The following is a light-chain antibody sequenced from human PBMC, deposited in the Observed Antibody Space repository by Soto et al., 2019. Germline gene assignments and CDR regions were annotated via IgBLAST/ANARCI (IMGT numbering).Light chain of an antibody. Sequence: QSVLTQPPSVSEAPGQRVTISCTGSSSNIGAGYEAHWYQQVPGTAPKLLIYENKNRPSGVPDRFSGSKSGTSASLAITGLQPEDEAEYYCQSYDSRLSGYVFGTGTKLTVL. V-gene: IGLV1-40*01. J-gene: IGLJ1*01. CDR3: QSYDSRLSGYV. CDR2: ENK. CDR1: SSNIGAGYE.